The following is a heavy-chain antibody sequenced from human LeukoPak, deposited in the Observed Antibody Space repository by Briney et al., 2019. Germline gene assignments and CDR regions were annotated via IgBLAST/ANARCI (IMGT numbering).Heavy chain of an antibody. D-gene: IGHD3-22*01. Sequence: GGSLRLSCAASGFTFSSYAMSWVRQAPGKGLEWVSAISCSGGSTYYAASVKGRFTISRDNSKNTLYLQMTSLRAEDTAVYYCAKAGITMMVVVPTADYWGQGTLVTVSS. CDR2: ISCSGGST. CDR3: AKAGITMMVVVPTADY. V-gene: IGHV3-23*01. CDR1: GFTFSSYA. J-gene: IGHJ4*02.